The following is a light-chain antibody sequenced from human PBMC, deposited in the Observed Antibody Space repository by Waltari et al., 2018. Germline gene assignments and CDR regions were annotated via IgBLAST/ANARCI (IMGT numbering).Light chain of an antibody. CDR2: RDK. J-gene: IGLJ7*01. CDR1: NIGGKN. CDR3: QVWDSSTAV. V-gene: IGLV3-9*01. Sequence: SYDLTQPLSVSVALGQTARITCGGNNIGGKNVHWYQQKPGQAPLLVIYRDKNRPSRCPERFSGPNSENTATLTITGAQGADEADYYCQVWDSSTAVFGGGTQLTVL.